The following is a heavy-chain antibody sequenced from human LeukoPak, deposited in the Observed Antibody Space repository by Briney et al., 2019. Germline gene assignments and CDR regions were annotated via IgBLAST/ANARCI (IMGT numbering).Heavy chain of an antibody. CDR3: ARDGYGDYQSHDAFDI. V-gene: IGHV4-4*07. Sequence: PSETLSLTCTVSGGSISSYYWSWIRQPAGKGLEWIGRIYTSGSTNYNPSLKSRVTMSVDTSKNQFSLKLSSVTAADTAVYYCARDGYGDYQSHDAFDIWGQGTMVTVSS. CDR2: IYTSGST. D-gene: IGHD4-17*01. CDR1: GGSISSYY. J-gene: IGHJ3*02.